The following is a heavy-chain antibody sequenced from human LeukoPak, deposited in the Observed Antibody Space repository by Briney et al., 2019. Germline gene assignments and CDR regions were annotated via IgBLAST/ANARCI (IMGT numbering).Heavy chain of an antibody. CDR1: GGSFSGYY. CDR3: ARDPAYYYDSSGLLLRYDTKFDY. Sequence: SETLSLTCAVYGGSFSGYYWSWIRQPPGKGLEWIGEINHSGSTNYNPSLKSRVTISVDTSKNQFSLKLSSVTAADTAVYYCARDPAYYYDSSGLLLRYDTKFDYWGQGTLVTVSS. V-gene: IGHV4-34*01. J-gene: IGHJ4*02. CDR2: INHSGST. D-gene: IGHD3-22*01.